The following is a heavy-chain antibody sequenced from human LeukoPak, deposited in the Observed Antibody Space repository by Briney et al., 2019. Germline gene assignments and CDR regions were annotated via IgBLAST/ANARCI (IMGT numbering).Heavy chain of an antibody. J-gene: IGHJ6*02. D-gene: IGHD3-10*01. CDR1: GGSISSYY. V-gene: IGHV4-59*08. CDR2: IYYSGST. CDR3: AVLWFGDPRGRYGMDV. Sequence: SETLSLTCTVSGGSISSYYWSWIRQPPGKGLEWIGYIYYSGSTNYNPSLKSRVTISVDTSKNQFSPKLSSVTAADTAVYYCAVLWFGDPRGRYGMDVWGQGTTVTVSS.